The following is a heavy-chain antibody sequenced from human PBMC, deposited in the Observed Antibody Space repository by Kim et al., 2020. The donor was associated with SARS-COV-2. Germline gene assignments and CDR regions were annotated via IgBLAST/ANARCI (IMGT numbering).Heavy chain of an antibody. D-gene: IGHD3-22*01. Sequence: ASVKVSCKASGYTFTSYAMNWVRQAPGQGLEWMGWINTNTGNPNYAQGFTGRVGFSLDTSDSTAYLQISSLKAEDTAVYYCARDYYDSSGYYDGDFWGQGTLVTVSS. CDR3: ARDYYDSSGYYDGDF. CDR2: INTNTGNP. V-gene: IGHV7-4-1*02. J-gene: IGHJ4*02. CDR1: GYTFTSYA.